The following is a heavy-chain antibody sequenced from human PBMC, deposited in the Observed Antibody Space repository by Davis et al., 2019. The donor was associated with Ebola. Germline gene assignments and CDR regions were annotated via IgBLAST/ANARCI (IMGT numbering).Heavy chain of an antibody. D-gene: IGHD5-24*01. J-gene: IGHJ4*02. CDR2: IDPSDSYT. V-gene: IGHV5-10-1*04. CDR3: ARGRPRRVSFDY. CDR1: GYSFTSYW. Sequence: GESLKISCKGSGYSFTSYWIGCVRQMPGKGLEWMGRIDPSDSYTNYSPSFQGQVTISADKSISTAYLQWSSLKASDTAMYYCARGRPRRVSFDYWGKGTLVTVSS.